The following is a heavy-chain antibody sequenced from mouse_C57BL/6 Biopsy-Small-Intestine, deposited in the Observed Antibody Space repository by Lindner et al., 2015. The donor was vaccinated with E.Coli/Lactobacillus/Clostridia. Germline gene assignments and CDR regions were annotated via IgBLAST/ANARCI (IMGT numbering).Heavy chain of an antibody. V-gene: IGHV1-20*01. CDR1: GYTFTTYG. CDR2: TTGYNGHT. J-gene: IGHJ4*01. Sequence: SVKVSCKASGYTFTTYGISWVRQAPGQGLEWMGWTTGYNGHTIYAQMFQGRVTMTTDTSTSTAYMELRRLRSDDTAVCYCARDPDCITSSCPRGSWFDPWGQGTLVTVSS. D-gene: IGHD1-1*01. CDR3: ARDPDCITSSCPRGSWFDP.